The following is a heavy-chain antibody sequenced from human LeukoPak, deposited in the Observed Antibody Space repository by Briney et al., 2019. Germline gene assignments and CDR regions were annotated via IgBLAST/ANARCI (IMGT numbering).Heavy chain of an antibody. CDR2: IYCSGST. CDR1: GGSISSYY. J-gene: IGHJ4*02. V-gene: IGHV4-59*01. D-gene: IGHD3-22*01. CDR3: ASYSYYYDSSGYFDY. Sequence: TSETLSLTCTVSGGSISSYYWSWIRQPPGKGLEWIGYIYCSGSTNYNPSLKSRVTISVDTSKNQFSLKLSSVTAADTAVYYCASYSYYYDSSGYFDYWGQGTLVTVSS.